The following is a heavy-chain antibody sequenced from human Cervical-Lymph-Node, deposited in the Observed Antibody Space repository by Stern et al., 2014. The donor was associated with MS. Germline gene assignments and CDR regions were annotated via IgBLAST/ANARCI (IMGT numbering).Heavy chain of an antibody. CDR1: GFTFSNYG. J-gene: IGHJ5*01. CDR2: ISRGGDHT. V-gene: IGHV3-23*04. Sequence: VQLVQSGGGLVQPGGSLRLSCAASGFTFSNYGMSWVRQAPGKGLEWVSAISRGGDHTHYADSVKGRFTISRDNSENTLYVQMNSLRVEDTAVYYCATEIYDEGGRSWFESWGQGVLVTVSS. D-gene: IGHD3-3*01. CDR3: ATEIYDEGGRSWFES.